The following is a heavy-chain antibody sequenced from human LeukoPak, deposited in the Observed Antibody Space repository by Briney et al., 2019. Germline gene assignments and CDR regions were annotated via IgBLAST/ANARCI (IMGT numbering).Heavy chain of an antibody. V-gene: IGHV3-23*01. CDR1: GFTFKSFA. Sequence: GGSLRLSCAASGFTFKSFAMNWVREAPGKGLEWVSSISGSDGTSHYADFVKGRFTISRDNSKNTLYLQMNSLRAEDTAAYYCAKSLGVGGYTRYKGFDQWGQGTLV. J-gene: IGHJ4*02. CDR2: ISGSDGTS. CDR3: AKSLGVGGYTRYKGFDQ. D-gene: IGHD3-16*02.